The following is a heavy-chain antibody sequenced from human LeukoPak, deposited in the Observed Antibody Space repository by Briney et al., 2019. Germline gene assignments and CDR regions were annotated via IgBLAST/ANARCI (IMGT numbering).Heavy chain of an antibody. V-gene: IGHV3-30*02. CDR3: AKDSANHDYGDLYFDY. D-gene: IGHD4-17*01. J-gene: IGHJ4*02. CDR2: IRYDGSNK. CDR1: GFTFSSYG. Sequence: GGSLRLSCAASGFTFSSYGMHWVRQAPGKGLEWVAFIRYDGSNKYYADSVKGRFTISRDNSKNTLYLQMNSLRAEDTAVYYCAKDSANHDYGDLYFDYWGQGTLVTVSS.